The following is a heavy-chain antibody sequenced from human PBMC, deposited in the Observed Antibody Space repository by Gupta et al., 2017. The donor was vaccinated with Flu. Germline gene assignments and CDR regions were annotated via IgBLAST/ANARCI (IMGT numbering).Heavy chain of an antibody. D-gene: IGHD6-19*01. J-gene: IGHJ4*02. V-gene: IGHV3-66*02. CDR1: GFTVSSNY. CDR2: IYSGGST. Sequence: EVQLVESGGGLVQPGGSLRLSCAASGFTVSSNYMSWVRQAPGKGLEWVSVIYSGGSTYYADSVKGRVTSSRDNSKNTLYLQMNSLRAEDTDVYYCAREALAVAGTEEYYFDYWCQGTLVTVSS. CDR3: AREALAVAGTEEYYFDY.